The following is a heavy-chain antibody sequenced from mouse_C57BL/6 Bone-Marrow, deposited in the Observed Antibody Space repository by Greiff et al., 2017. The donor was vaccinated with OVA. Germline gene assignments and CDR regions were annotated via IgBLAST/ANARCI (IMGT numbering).Heavy chain of an antibody. CDR2: ISDGGSYT. CDR3: ADYYGSSYGFAY. J-gene: IGHJ3*01. CDR1: GFTFSSYA. Sequence: EVQVVESGGGLVKPGGSLKLSCAASGFTFSSYAMSWVRQTPEKRLEWVATISDGGSYTYYPDNVKGRFTISRDNAKNNLYLQMSHLKSEDTAMYYCADYYGSSYGFAYWGQGTLVTVSA. V-gene: IGHV5-4*01. D-gene: IGHD1-1*01.